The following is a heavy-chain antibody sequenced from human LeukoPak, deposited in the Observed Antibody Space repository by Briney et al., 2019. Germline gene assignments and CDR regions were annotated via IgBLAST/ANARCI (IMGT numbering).Heavy chain of an antibody. CDR1: GFTFSNYG. CDR3: AKESSAWPENWFDP. CDR2: ISGSAGST. Sequence: GGSLRLSCADFGFTFSNYGMSWVRQAPGKGLEWVAAISGSAGSTYYADSVKGRFTISRDKSQNTVYLQMNSLRDEDTAVYYCAKESSAWPENWFDPWAQGTLVTVPS. J-gene: IGHJ5*02. D-gene: IGHD6-19*01. V-gene: IGHV3-23*01.